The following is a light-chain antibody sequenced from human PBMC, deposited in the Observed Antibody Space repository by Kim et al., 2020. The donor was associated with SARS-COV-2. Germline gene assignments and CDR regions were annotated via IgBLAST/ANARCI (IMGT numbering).Light chain of an antibody. CDR3: QQTNSFPLT. V-gene: IGKV1-12*01. CDR1: RGLSTS. J-gene: IGKJ4*01. Sequence: ASVGDSVTITCRASRGLSTSLAWYQQKPGKAPKLLVYGASSLHSGVPSRFSGSGSGTDFTLTISSLQPEDFATYYCQQTNSFPLTFGGGTRVEIK. CDR2: GAS.